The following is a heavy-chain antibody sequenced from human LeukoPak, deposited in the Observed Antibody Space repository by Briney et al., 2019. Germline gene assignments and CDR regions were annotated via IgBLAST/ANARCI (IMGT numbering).Heavy chain of an antibody. Sequence: GGSLRLSCAASGFTFSISAMCWVRQAPGKGLEWVSTISGSGHTTYYADSVKGRFTVSRDISKNTLYLQMNSPRAEDTAVYYCAKAGDYSGSGGVPWGQGTLVTVSS. V-gene: IGHV3-23*01. CDR3: AKAGDYSGSGGVP. CDR2: ISGSGHTT. D-gene: IGHD3-10*01. J-gene: IGHJ5*02. CDR1: GFTFSISA.